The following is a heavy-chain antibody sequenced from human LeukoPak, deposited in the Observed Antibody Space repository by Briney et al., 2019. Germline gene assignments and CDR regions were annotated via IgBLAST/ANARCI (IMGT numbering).Heavy chain of an antibody. D-gene: IGHD6-13*01. J-gene: IGHJ4*02. V-gene: IGHV4-34*01. CDR1: GGSISSYY. Sequence: SETLSLTCTVSGGSISSYYWSWIRQPPGKGLEWIGEINHSGSTNYNPSLKSRVTISVDTSKNQFSLKLSSVTAADTAVYYCAIPGYSSSWYGIDYWGQGTLVTVSS. CDR3: AIPGYSSSWYGIDY. CDR2: INHSGST.